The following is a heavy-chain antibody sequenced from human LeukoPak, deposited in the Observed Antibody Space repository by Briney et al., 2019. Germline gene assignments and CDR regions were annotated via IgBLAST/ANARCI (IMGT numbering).Heavy chain of an antibody. CDR2: VNHSGST. CDR1: GGCFSGYY. CDR3: ARKRGYSYKTYYFDY. J-gene: IGHJ4*02. D-gene: IGHD5-18*01. V-gene: IGHV4-34*01. Sequence: SETLSLTCAVYGGCFSGYYWRWLRQPPGKGLDWIGEVNHSGSTNYNPPLKSRVTRAVDTSKNPFSLQLTAVTAADTAVYYCARKRGYSYKTYYFDYWGQGTLVTVSS.